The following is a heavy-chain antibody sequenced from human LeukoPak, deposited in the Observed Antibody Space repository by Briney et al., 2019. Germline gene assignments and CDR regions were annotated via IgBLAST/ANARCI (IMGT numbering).Heavy chain of an antibody. CDR2: INPSGGST. J-gene: IGHJ4*02. Sequence: ASVKVSCKASGYTFTSYYMHWVRQAPGQGLEWMGIINPSGGSTSYAQKFQGRVTMTRDTSTSTVYMELSSLRSEDTAVYYCAREGGVDDSSGYVFDYWGQGTLVTVSS. D-gene: IGHD3-22*01. V-gene: IGHV1-46*01. CDR3: AREGGVDDSSGYVFDY. CDR1: GYTFTSYY.